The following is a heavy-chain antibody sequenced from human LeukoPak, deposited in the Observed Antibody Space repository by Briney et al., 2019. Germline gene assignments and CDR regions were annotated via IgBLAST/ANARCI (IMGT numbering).Heavy chain of an antibody. CDR2: IYYYGST. CDR1: GGSISSSSYY. CDR3: ARETFGSGYFYGMDV. J-gene: IGHJ6*02. V-gene: IGHV4-61*01. Sequence: SETLSLTCTVSGGSISSSSYYWGWIRQPPGKGLEWIGYIYYYGSTNYNPSLKSRVTISIDTSKTQFSLKLSSVTAADTAVYYCARETFGSGYFYGMDVWGQGTTVTVSS. D-gene: IGHD3-3*01.